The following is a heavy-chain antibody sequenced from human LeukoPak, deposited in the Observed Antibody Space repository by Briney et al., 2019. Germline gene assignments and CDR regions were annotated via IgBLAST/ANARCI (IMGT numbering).Heavy chain of an antibody. V-gene: IGHV3-30*18. CDR3: AKVRMITMIAYDAFDI. D-gene: IGHD3-22*01. Sequence: GGSLRLSCAASGFTFSSYGMHWVRQAPGKGLEWVAVISYDGSNKYYADSVKGRFTISRDNSKNTLYLQMNSLRAEDTAVYYCAKVRMITMIAYDAFDIWGQGTMVTVSS. J-gene: IGHJ3*02. CDR1: GFTFSSYG. CDR2: ISYDGSNK.